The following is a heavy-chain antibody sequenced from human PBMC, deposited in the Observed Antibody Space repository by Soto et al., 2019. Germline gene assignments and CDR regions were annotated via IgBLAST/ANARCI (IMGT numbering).Heavy chain of an antibody. V-gene: IGHV3-7*01. Sequence: GGSLRLSCAASGFTFSNYWMSWVRQAPGKGLEWVANIKEDGSEKYYVDSVKGRFTISRDNAKNSLYLQMNSLRAEDTAVYYCARDAPTGYCSGGSCYSNYWGQGTLVTVSS. D-gene: IGHD2-15*01. CDR3: ARDAPTGYCSGGSCYSNY. CDR1: GFTFSNYW. CDR2: IKEDGSEK. J-gene: IGHJ4*02.